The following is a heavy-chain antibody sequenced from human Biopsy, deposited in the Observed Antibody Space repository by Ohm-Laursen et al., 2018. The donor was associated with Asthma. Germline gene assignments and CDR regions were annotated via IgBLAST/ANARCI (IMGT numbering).Heavy chain of an antibody. CDR2: IFFDGSNK. V-gene: IGHV3-30*03. CDR1: GFTFSNYG. J-gene: IGHJ4*02. Sequence: SLRLSCTATGFTFSNYGMHWVRQAPGKGLEWVAGIFFDGSNKYYADSVKGRFTISRDNSKDTLYLQVNSLRGDDTAVYYCARGKTWGRSYYFDYWGQGTLVTVSS. CDR3: ARGKTWGRSYYFDY. D-gene: IGHD3-16*01.